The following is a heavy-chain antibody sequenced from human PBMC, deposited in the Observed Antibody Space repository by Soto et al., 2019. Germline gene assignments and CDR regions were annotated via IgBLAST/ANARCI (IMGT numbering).Heavy chain of an antibody. J-gene: IGHJ4*02. CDR3: ARARLGVTMIVVGFDY. V-gene: IGHV4-30-4*01. CDR2: IYYSGST. CDR1: GGSISSGDYY. D-gene: IGHD3-22*01. Sequence: SETLSLTCTVSGGSISSGDYYWSWIRQPPGKGLEWIGYIYYSGSTYYNPSLKSRVTISVDTSKNQFSLKLSSVTAADTAVYYCARARLGVTMIVVGFDYWGQGTLVTVSS.